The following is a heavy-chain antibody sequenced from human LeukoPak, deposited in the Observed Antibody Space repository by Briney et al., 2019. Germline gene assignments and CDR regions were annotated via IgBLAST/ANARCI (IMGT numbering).Heavy chain of an antibody. D-gene: IGHD2-2*01. Sequence: GGSLRLSCAASGFTFSDAWMNWVRQAPGKGREWVGRIKSKADGGTTDYAAPVKGRFTISRDDSKNTLYLQMNSLKTEDTAVYYCTMIVVVPAAMSNWGQGTLVTVSS. CDR2: IKSKADGGTT. CDR1: GFTFSDAW. J-gene: IGHJ4*02. CDR3: TMIVVVPAAMSN. V-gene: IGHV3-15*07.